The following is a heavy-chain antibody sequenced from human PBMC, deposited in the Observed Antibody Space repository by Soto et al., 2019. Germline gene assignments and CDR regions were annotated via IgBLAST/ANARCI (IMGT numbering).Heavy chain of an antibody. V-gene: IGHV3-9*01. Sequence: EVQLVESGGGFVQPGRSLRLSCVGSGFYFQNYAMHWVRQVPGKGLEWVSTINYNGDTIAYVDSVRGRFTISRDNARNSLYLELNSLRSEDTALYYCAKDRGHTDYFEYWGQGTLVSVSS. CDR1: GFYFQNYA. CDR2: INYNGDTI. CDR3: AKDRGHTDYFEY. J-gene: IGHJ4*02. D-gene: IGHD2-21*01.